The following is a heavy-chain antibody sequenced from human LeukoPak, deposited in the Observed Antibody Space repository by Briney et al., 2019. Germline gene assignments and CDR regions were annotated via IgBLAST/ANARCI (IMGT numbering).Heavy chain of an antibody. D-gene: IGHD3-22*01. CDR1: GFTFSGYP. V-gene: IGHV3-23*01. CDR2: MSGNGGNT. Sequence: PGGSLRLSCAASGFTFSGYPMIWVRQAPGKGLEWVSGMSGNGGNTYYAASVKGRFTISRDNSKNTLYLQMNSLRAEDTAVYYCAKEGGDYDSSGLGYWGQGTLVTVSS. CDR3: AKEGGDYDSSGLGY. J-gene: IGHJ4*02.